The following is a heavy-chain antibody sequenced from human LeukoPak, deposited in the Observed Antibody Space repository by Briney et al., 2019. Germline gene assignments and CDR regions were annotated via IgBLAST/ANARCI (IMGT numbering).Heavy chain of an antibody. V-gene: IGHV4-59*08. J-gene: IGHJ4*02. CDR1: GGSISSYY. CDR3: AGLVALYSNLYYFDY. CDR2: IYYSGST. Sequence: SETLSLTCTVSGGSISSYYWSWIRQPPGKGLEWIGYIYYSGSTNYNPSLKSRVTISVDTSKNQFSLKLSSVTAADTAVYYCAGLVALYSNLYYFDYWGQGTLVTVSS. D-gene: IGHD4-4*01.